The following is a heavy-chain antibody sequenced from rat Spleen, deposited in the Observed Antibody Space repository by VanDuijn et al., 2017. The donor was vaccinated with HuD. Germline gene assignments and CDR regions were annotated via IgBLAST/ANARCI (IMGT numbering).Heavy chain of an antibody. CDR2: ISSGGTP. CDR3: ARGWERFAY. D-gene: IGHD5-1*01. V-gene: IGHV2-6*01. CDR1: YT. Sequence: YTISWVRQPPGKGLEWIGAISSGGTPYHNSTLKSRLSISRDTSKSQLFLKMNSLQTEDTAMYFCARGWERFAYWGQGTLVTVSS. J-gene: IGHJ3*01.